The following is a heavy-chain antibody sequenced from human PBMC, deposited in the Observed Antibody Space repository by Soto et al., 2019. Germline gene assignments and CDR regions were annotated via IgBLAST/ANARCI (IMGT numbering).Heavy chain of an antibody. D-gene: IGHD6-19*01. J-gene: IGHJ4*02. Sequence: QITLKESGPTLVKPTQTLTLTCTFSGFSLSTSGVGVGWIRQPPGKALEWLALIYWDDDKRYSPSLKSRLTITQENYQNQVVLTMTNMDPVDTATYYCAHRPYSSGWYYFDYWGQGTLVTVSS. CDR3: AHRPYSSGWYYFDY. CDR2: IYWDDDK. CDR1: GFSLSTSGVG. V-gene: IGHV2-5*02.